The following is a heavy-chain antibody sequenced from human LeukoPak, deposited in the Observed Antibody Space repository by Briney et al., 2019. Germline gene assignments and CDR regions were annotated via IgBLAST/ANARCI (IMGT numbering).Heavy chain of an antibody. D-gene: IGHD3-22*01. CDR3: ARGGDDSSGYYPFDY. J-gene: IGHJ4*02. CDR2: IYTSGST. CDR1: GGSISSYY. Sequence: SETLSLTCTVSGGSISSYYWSWLRQPAGKGLEWIGRIYTSGSTNYNPSLKSRVTMSVDTSKNQFSLKLSSVTAADTAVYYCARGGDDSSGYYPFDYWGQGTLVTVSS. V-gene: IGHV4-4*07.